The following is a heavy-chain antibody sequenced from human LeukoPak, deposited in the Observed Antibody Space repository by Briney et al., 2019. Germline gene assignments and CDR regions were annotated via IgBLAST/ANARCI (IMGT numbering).Heavy chain of an antibody. J-gene: IGHJ4*02. Sequence: PGGSLRLSCAASGFTFSNAWMSWVRQAPGKGLEWVGRIKSKTDGGTTDYAAPVKGRFTISKDDSKNTLYLQMNNLKTEDTAVYYCTSQTTDFWSGYYTGRGVDYWGQGTLVTVSS. D-gene: IGHD3-3*01. CDR2: IKSKTDGGTT. V-gene: IGHV3-15*01. CDR3: TSQTTDFWSGYYTGRGVDY. CDR1: GFTFSNAW.